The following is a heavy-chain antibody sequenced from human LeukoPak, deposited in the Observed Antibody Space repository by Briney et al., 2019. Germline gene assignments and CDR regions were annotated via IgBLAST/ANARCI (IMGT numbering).Heavy chain of an antibody. J-gene: IGHJ5*02. Sequence: GGALRLSCAASGFTFSSYDMTWVRQAPGRGLEWVSSIRPSGDNTYYGDSVKGRFTISRDNSKNTVYLQMNNMRVDDTAVYYCARVAGWHWFDPWGQGTLVTASS. D-gene: IGHD6-19*01. CDR3: ARVAGWHWFDP. CDR2: IRPSGDNT. V-gene: IGHV3-23*01. CDR1: GFTFSSYD.